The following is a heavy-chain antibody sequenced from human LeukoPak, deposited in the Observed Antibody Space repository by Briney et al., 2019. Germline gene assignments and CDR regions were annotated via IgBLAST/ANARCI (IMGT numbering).Heavy chain of an antibody. CDR2: INPSGGST. CDR3: ARDPHGRGYYDSSGYYGGAFDI. V-gene: IGHV1-46*01. J-gene: IGHJ3*02. CDR1: GYTFTSYY. Sequence: ASVKVSCKASGYTFTSYYMHWVRQAPGRGLEWMGIINPSGGSTSYAQKFQGRVTMTRDTSTSTVYMELSSLRSEDTAVYYCARDPHGRGYYDSSGYYGGAFDIWGQGTMVTVSS. D-gene: IGHD3-22*01.